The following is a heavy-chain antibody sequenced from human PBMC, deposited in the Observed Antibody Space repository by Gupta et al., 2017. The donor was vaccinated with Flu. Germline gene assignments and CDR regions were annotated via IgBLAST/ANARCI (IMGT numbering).Heavy chain of an antibody. CDR2: ISYDGSNK. V-gene: IGHV3-30*06. CDR3: ATIGVGGGVDY. Sequence: RYVVRLASQAPHRGLECVVVISYDGSNKYYTDPVKGRFTISRDNSKITLYLEMNGLSAEETAVYYCATIGVGGGVDYWGQGTLVTVSS. J-gene: IGHJ4*02. D-gene: IGHD2-21*01. CDR1: RYV.